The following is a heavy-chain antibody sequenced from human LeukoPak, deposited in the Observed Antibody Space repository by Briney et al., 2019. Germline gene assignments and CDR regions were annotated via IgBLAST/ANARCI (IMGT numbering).Heavy chain of an antibody. J-gene: IGHJ5*02. CDR1: GVSISSYY. D-gene: IGHD3-9*01. V-gene: IGHV4-59*01. Sequence: PSETLSLTCTVSGVSISSYYWSWIRQPPGKGLEWIGCIYYSGSTNYNPSLKSRVTISVDTSKNQFSLKLSSVTAADTAVYYCARATIFPPYNWFDPWGQGTLVTVSS. CDR2: IYYSGST. CDR3: ARATIFPPYNWFDP.